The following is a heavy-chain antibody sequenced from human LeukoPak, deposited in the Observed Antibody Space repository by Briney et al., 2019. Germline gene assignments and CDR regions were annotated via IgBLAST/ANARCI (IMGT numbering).Heavy chain of an antibody. Sequence: PGGSLRLSCAASGFTFSSYWMSWVRQAPGKGLEWVANIKEDGSRNHYVDSVKGRFTISRDNAKNSLYLQMNSLRAEDTAVYYCAREVGGSAFDIWGQGTMVTVSS. V-gene: IGHV3-7*05. CDR1: GFTFSSYW. J-gene: IGHJ3*02. CDR2: IKEDGSRN. CDR3: AREVGGSAFDI. D-gene: IGHD3-16*01.